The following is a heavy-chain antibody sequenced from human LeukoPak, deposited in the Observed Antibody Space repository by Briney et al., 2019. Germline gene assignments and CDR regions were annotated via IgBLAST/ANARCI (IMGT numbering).Heavy chain of an antibody. CDR1: GGSLSGYY. D-gene: IGHD7-27*01. CDR3: ASHLPPGDPMI. V-gene: IGHV4-34*01. CDR2: SNHSGST. Sequence: SETLSLTCAVYGGSLSGYYCSWIRQPPGKGLEWIGESNHSGSTNYNPSLKSRVTISVDTSKNQFSLKRSSVTAADTAVYYCASHLPPGDPMIWGQGTLVTVSS. J-gene: IGHJ4*02.